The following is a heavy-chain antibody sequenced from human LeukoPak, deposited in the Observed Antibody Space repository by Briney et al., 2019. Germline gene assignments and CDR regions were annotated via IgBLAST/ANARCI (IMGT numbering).Heavy chain of an antibody. Sequence: SETLSLTCAVYGGSFSGYYWSWIRQPPGKGLEWIGEINHSGSTNYNPSLKSRVTISVDTSKNQFSLKLSSVTAADTAVYYCARAYGGNPFDYWGQGTLVTVSS. CDR1: GGSFSGYY. D-gene: IGHD4-23*01. CDR2: INHSGST. CDR3: ARAYGGNPFDY. J-gene: IGHJ4*02. V-gene: IGHV4-34*01.